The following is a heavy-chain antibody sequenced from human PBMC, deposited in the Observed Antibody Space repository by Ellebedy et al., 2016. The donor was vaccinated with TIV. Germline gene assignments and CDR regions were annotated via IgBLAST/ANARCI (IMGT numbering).Heavy chain of an antibody. J-gene: IGHJ4*02. V-gene: IGHV4-34*01. Sequence: GSLRLXXAVYGGSFSGYYWSWIRQPPGEGLEWIGESDQSANTNYNPSLKSRVTISIDASKNQFSLKLSSVTAADTAVYYCARGYGYGDYGLDYWGQGTLVTVSS. CDR2: SDQSANT. CDR3: ARGYGYGDYGLDY. CDR1: GGSFSGYY. D-gene: IGHD4-17*01.